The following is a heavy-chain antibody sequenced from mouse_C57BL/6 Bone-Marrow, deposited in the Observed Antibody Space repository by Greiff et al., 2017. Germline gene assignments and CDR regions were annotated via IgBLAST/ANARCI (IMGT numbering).Heavy chain of an antibody. D-gene: IGHD1-1*01. CDR3: AYGSSYDYFDY. CDR1: GYTFTSYW. V-gene: IGHV1-50*01. CDR2: IDPSGSYT. Sequence: QVQLQQPGAELVKPGASVKLSCKASGYTFTSYWMQWVKQRPGQGLEWIGEIDPSGSYTNYNQKFKGKSTLTVDKSSSTAYMQLISLTSEDSAVYYCAYGSSYDYFDYWGQGTTVTVSS. J-gene: IGHJ2*01.